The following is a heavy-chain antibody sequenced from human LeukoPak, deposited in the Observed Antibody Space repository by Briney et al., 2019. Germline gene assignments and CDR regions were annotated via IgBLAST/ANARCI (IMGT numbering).Heavy chain of an antibody. CDR1: GFTFSSYG. D-gene: IGHD3-22*01. J-gene: IGHJ4*02. Sequence: PGGSLRLSCAASGFTFSSYGMHWVRPAPGKGLEWLAFIRYDGSNKYYADSVKGGFTISRDNSKNPLYLQMNSLRAEDTAVYYCVSMIVVAWGQGTLVTVSS. V-gene: IGHV3-30*02. CDR2: IRYDGSNK. CDR3: VSMIVVA.